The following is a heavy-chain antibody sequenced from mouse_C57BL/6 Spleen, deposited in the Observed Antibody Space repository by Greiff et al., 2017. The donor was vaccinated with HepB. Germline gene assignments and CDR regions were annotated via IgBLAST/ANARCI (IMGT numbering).Heavy chain of an antibody. Sequence: EVQLQQSGPELVKPGASVKMSCKASGYTFTDYNMHWVKQSHGKSLEWIGYINPNNGGTSYNQKFKGKATLTVNKSSSTAYMELRSLTSEDSAVYYCARNDIFYDYHFFYAMDYWGQGTSVTVSS. CDR1: GYTFTDYN. D-gene: IGHD2-4*01. J-gene: IGHJ4*01. CDR2: INPNNGGT. CDR3: ARNDIFYDYHFFYAMDY. V-gene: IGHV1-22*01.